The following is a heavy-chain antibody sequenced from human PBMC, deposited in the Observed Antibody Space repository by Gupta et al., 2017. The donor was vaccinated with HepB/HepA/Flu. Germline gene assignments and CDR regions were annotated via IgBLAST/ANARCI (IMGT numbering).Heavy chain of an antibody. J-gene: IGHJ4*02. CDR3: TSFAKKYDILAGPIDY. CDR2: IRSKAYGGTT. V-gene: IGHV3-49*04. CDR1: GSTFGDYA. Sequence: EVQLVESGGGLVQPGRSLRLSCTASGSTFGDYAMSWVRQAPGKGLEWVGFIRSKAYGGTTEYAASVKGRFTISRDDSKSIAYLQMNSLKTEDTAVYYCTSFAKKYDILAGPIDYWGQGTLVTGSS. D-gene: IGHD3-9*01.